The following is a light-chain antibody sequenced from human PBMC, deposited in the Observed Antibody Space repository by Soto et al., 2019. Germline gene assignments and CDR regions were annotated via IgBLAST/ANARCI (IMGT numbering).Light chain of an antibody. Sequence: EVVMRQSPATLSVAPGERASLSCRASQSVRSNFAWYQQKPGQAPRLLIYGASTRATGIPDRFSASGSGTEFTFTISSLQSEDFVVYYCQQYNDWPPTFGQGTKVDI. CDR2: GAS. CDR3: QQYNDWPPT. V-gene: IGKV3-15*01. J-gene: IGKJ1*01. CDR1: QSVRSN.